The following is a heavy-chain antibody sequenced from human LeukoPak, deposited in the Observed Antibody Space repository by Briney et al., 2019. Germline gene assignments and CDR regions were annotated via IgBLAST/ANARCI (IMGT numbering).Heavy chain of an antibody. D-gene: IGHD6-19*01. J-gene: IGHJ4*02. V-gene: IGHV5-51*01. CDR1: GYSFTTYW. CDR3: ARGPYVAVAGASDY. CDR2: IYPGNSNT. Sequence: GESLKISCKGSGYSFTTYWIGWVRQMPGKGLEWMGIIYPGNSNTRYSPSFQGQVTISADKSISTAYLQWSSLKASDTAMYYCARGPYVAVAGASDYWGQGTLVTVSS.